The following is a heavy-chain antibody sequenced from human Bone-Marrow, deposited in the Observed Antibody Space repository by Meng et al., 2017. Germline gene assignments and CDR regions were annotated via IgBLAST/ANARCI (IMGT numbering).Heavy chain of an antibody. D-gene: IGHD3-10*01. CDR1: GFTFSSYS. CDR3: ARDPRRGDY. V-gene: IGHV3-21*01. CDR2: ISSSSSYI. Sequence: GESLKISCAASGFTFSSYSMNWVRQAPGKGLEWVSSISSSSSYIYYADSVKGRFTISRDNAKNSLYLQINSLRAEDTAVYYCARDPRRGDYWGQGTLVTVSS. J-gene: IGHJ4*02.